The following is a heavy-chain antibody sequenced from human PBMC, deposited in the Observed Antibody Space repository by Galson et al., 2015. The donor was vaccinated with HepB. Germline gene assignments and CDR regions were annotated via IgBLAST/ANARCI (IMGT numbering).Heavy chain of an antibody. CDR1: GFTFISNS. CDR3: ASGTSFDY. D-gene: IGHD2-2*01. J-gene: IGHJ4*02. V-gene: IGHV3-48*01. CDR2: ISSSSSTI. Sequence: SLRLSCAASGFTFISNSMNWVRQAPGKGLEWVSYISSSSSTIYYADSVKGRFTISRDNAKNSLYLQMSSLRAEDTAVYYCASGTSFDYWGQGTLVTVSS.